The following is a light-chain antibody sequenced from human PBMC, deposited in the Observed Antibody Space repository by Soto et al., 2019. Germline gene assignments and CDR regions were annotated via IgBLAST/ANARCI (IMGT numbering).Light chain of an antibody. CDR1: QSVSSY. CDR3: QQRSNWIVT. Sequence: ELVLPQSHAPLSLSPWARATPSCRASQSVSSYLAWYQKKPCQAPRLLIYYASNRATGSPARFSGSGSGTDFTLTISSLETEDFAVYYCQQRSNWIVTFGQGTKVDIK. CDR2: YAS. V-gene: IGKV3-11*01. J-gene: IGKJ5*01.